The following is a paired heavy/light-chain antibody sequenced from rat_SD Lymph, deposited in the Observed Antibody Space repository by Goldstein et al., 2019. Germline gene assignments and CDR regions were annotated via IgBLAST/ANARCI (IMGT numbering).Light chain of an antibody. Sequence: IQLTQSPSLLSASVGDRVTLSCKGSQNINNYLAWYQQKLGEAPKLLIYKTNSLQTGIPSRFSGSGSGTDYTLTISSLHSEDLATYYCYQYNNGNTFGAGTKLELK. CDR1: QNINNY. CDR2: KTN. CDR3: YQYNNGNT. J-gene: IGKJ2-1*01. V-gene: IGKV15S2*01.
Heavy chain of an antibody. J-gene: IGHJ3*01. V-gene: IGHV1-32*01. CDR3: ARGVYYGLFPNWFAY. D-gene: IGHD1-6*01. Sequence: QVQLQQSGAELVKPGSSVKMSCKASGYTFTSYYIYWIKQRPGQGLEWIGRIGPGSGDTNYNEKFKGKATFTVDKSSSTAYMQLSSLTPEDTAVYYCARGVYYGLFPNWFAYWGQGTLVTVSS. CDR1: GYTFTSYY. CDR2: IGPGSGDT.